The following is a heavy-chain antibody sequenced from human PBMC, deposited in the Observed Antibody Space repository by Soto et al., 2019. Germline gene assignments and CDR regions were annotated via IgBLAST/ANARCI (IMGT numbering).Heavy chain of an antibody. CDR2: ISYDGSNK. Sequence: QVQLVESGGGVVQPGRSLRLSYAASGFTFSSYGMHWVRQAPGKGLEWVAVISYDGSNKYYADSVKGRFTISRDNSKNTLYLQMNSLRAEDTAVYYCAGINWNDGPFDYWGQGTLVTVSS. V-gene: IGHV3-30*03. CDR3: AGINWNDGPFDY. CDR1: GFTFSSYG. J-gene: IGHJ4*02. D-gene: IGHD1-1*01.